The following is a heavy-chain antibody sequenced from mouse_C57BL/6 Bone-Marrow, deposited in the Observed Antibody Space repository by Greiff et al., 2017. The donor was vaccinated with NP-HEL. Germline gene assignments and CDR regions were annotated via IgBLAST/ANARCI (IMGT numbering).Heavy chain of an antibody. CDR1: GFTFSSYA. J-gene: IGHJ2*01. V-gene: IGHV5-4*01. CDR2: ISDGGSYT. Sequence: EVKLVESGGGLVKPGGSLKLSCAASGFTFSSYAMYWVRQTPEKRLEWVATISDGGSYTYYPDNVKGRFTISRDNAKNNLYLQMSHLKSEDTAMYYCARDGWVLRSYYFDYWGQGTTLTVSS. D-gene: IGHD2-3*01. CDR3: ARDGWVLRSYYFDY.